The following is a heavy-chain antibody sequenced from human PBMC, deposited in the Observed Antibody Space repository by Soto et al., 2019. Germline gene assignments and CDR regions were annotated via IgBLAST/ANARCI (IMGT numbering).Heavy chain of an antibody. Sequence: QVQLVQSGAEVKKPGSSVKVSCKASGGTFSSYAISWVRQAPGQGLEWMGGIIPIFGTANYAQKFQGRVTITADESTSTAYMELSSLRSEDTAVYYCARDAGRGSGSYLGVGDANFDYWGQGTLVTVSS. J-gene: IGHJ4*02. CDR3: ARDAGRGSGSYLGVGDANFDY. V-gene: IGHV1-69*01. CDR1: GGTFSSYA. CDR2: IIPIFGTA. D-gene: IGHD1-26*01.